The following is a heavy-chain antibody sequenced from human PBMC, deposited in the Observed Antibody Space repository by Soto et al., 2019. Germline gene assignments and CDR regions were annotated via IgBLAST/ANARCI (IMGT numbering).Heavy chain of an antibody. Sequence: QVQLVQSGGEVREPGASVKVSCEASGYAFKNYAITWVRQAPGQGLEWMGWITVYNGNTNYAAGLQGRVTMTTDTSTNRAYMELWRLRSDDTAVYFCARGFSYGSYWFFDLWGRGTLVTVSS. CDR3: ARGFSYGSYWFFDL. V-gene: IGHV1-18*04. J-gene: IGHJ2*01. CDR1: GYAFKNYA. CDR2: ITVYNGNT. D-gene: IGHD3-16*01.